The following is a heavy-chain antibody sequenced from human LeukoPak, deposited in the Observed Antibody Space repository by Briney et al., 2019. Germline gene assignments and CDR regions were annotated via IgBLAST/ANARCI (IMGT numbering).Heavy chain of an antibody. Sequence: GGSLRLSCAASGFIFSSYWMAWVRQAPGKGLEWVANIKEDGSDKNYVDSVKGRFTISRDNAKNSLSLQMNSLRAEDTAVYYCARDAAYGYDRFDSWGQGTQVTVSS. D-gene: IGHD5-18*01. CDR1: GFIFSSYW. CDR2: IKEDGSDK. V-gene: IGHV3-7*01. CDR3: ARDAAYGYDRFDS. J-gene: IGHJ4*02.